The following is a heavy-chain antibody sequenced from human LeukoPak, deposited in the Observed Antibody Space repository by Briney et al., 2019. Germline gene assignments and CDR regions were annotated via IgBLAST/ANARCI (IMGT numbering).Heavy chain of an antibody. V-gene: IGHV1-69*05. Sequence: SVKVSCKASGGTFSSYAISWVRQAPGQGLEWMGGIIPIFGTANYAQKFQGRVTITTDESTSTAYMELSSLRSEDTAVYYCASGRRSLAAEFYYMDVWGKGTTVTVSS. J-gene: IGHJ6*03. CDR2: IIPIFGTA. D-gene: IGHD6-6*01. CDR3: ASGRRSLAAEFYYMDV. CDR1: GGTFSSYA.